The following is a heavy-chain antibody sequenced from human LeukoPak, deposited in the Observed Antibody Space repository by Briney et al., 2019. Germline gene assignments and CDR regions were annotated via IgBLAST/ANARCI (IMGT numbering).Heavy chain of an antibody. CDR1: GYTFTGYY. CDR3: AAISSGYGFVNY. D-gene: IGHD3-22*01. V-gene: IGHV1-2*02. J-gene: IGHJ4*02. Sequence: ASVKVSCKASGYTFTGYYMHWVRQAPGQGLEWMGWINPNGGGTNYAQKFQGRVTMTRDTSISTAYMELSRLRSDDTAVYYCAAISSGYGFVNYWGQGTLVTVSS. CDR2: INPNGGGT.